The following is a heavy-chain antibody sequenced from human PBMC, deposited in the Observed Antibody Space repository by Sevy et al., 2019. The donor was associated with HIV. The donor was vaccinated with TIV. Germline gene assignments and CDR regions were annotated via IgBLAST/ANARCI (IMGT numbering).Heavy chain of an antibody. CDR3: ARGPRAKGSSSFVRWFDP. CDR1: GYTFTSYD. J-gene: IGHJ5*02. V-gene: IGHV1-8*01. Sequence: ASVKVSCKASGYTFTSYDIIWVRQATGQGLEWMGWMNPNSGYTGYAQIFQGRVTMTRNTSISTAYMELSSLSSEDTAVYYCARGPRAKGSSSFVRWFDPWGQGTLVTVSS. CDR2: MNPNSGYT. D-gene: IGHD6-6*01.